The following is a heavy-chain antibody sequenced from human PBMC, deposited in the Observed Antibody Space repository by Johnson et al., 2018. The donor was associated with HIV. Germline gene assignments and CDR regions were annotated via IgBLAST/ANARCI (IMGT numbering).Heavy chain of an antibody. V-gene: IGHV3-66*01. Sequence: MLLVESGGGLVQPGGSLRLSCAASGLSVSGTYMSWVRQAPGKGLEWVSVIYGGERTYYADSVKGRFTISRDNSKTTLFLQMNSLRAEDTAVYYCARDVRMDKAFDIWGQGTMVTVSS. CDR1: GLSVSGTY. D-gene: IGHD2-15*01. J-gene: IGHJ3*02. CDR2: IYGGERT. CDR3: ARDVRMDKAFDI.